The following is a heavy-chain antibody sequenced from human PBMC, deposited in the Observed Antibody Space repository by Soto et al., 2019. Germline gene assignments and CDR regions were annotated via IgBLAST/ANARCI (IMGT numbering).Heavy chain of an antibody. CDR1: GFTFSSYN. D-gene: IGHD2-8*01. CDR2: ISSSSSYT. CDR3: AKEFNGPLGY. Sequence: GGSLRLSCAASGFTFSSYNMNWVRQAPGKGLEWVSSISSSSSYTYYADSVKGRFTISRDNAKNTLYLQMNSLRAEDTAVYYCAKEFNGPLGYWGQGTLVTVSS. J-gene: IGHJ4*02. V-gene: IGHV3-21*04.